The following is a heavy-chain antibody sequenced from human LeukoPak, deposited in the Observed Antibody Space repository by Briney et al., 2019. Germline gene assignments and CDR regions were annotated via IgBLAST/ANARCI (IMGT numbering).Heavy chain of an antibody. Sequence: GGSLRLSCAASGFAFSTYAMTWVRQASEKGLQCVSTISTSGRATYYADSVEGRFTISRDNSKNTLYLQMNSLRADDTAVYYCAKARGSSVYEQFDYWGQGTQVTVSP. J-gene: IGHJ4*02. V-gene: IGHV3-23*01. CDR2: ISTSGRAT. D-gene: IGHD5/OR15-5a*01. CDR3: AKARGSSVYEQFDY. CDR1: GFAFSTYA.